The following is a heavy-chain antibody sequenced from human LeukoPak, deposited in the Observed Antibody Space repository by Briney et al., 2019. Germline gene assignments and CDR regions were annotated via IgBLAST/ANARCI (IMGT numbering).Heavy chain of an antibody. CDR3: ARESHYDSSGYFDY. Sequence: ASVKVSCKASGGTFSSYAISWVRQAPGQGLEWMGRIIPILGIANYAQKFQGRVTITADKSTSTAYMELSSLRSEDTAVYYCARESHYDSSGYFDYWGQGTLVTVSS. J-gene: IGHJ4*02. V-gene: IGHV1-69*04. D-gene: IGHD3-22*01. CDR2: IIPILGIA. CDR1: GGTFSSYA.